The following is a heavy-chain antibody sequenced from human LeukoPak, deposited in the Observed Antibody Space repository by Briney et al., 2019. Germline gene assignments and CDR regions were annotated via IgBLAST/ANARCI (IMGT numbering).Heavy chain of an antibody. CDR1: GGSVSSGSYY. Sequence: PSETLSLTCTVSGGSVSSGSYYWSWIRQPPGKGLEWIGYIYYSGSTNYNPSLKSRVTTSVDTSKNQFSLKLSSVTAADTAVYYCARDSSDDSWSGEYYYYYMDVWGKGTTVTVSS. CDR3: ARDSSDDSWSGEYYYYYMDV. V-gene: IGHV4-61*01. J-gene: IGHJ6*03. D-gene: IGHD3-3*01. CDR2: IYYSGST.